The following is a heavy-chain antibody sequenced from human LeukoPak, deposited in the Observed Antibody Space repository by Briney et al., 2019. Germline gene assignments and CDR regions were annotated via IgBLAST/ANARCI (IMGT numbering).Heavy chain of an antibody. CDR3: ARDSSGYLFDY. J-gene: IGHJ4*02. D-gene: IGHD3-22*01. CDR1: GYTFTSYY. CDR2: INPSGGST. Sequence: ASVKVSCKASGYTFTSYYMHWVRQAPGQGLEWMGIINPSGGSTSYAQRFQGRVTMTRDTSTSTVYMELSSLRSEDTAVYYCARDSSGYLFDYWGQGTLVTVSS. V-gene: IGHV1-46*01.